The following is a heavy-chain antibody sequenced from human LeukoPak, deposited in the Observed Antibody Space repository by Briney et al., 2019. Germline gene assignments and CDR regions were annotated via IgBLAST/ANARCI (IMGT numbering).Heavy chain of an antibody. D-gene: IGHD6-19*01. J-gene: IGHJ4*02. CDR2: TSGSGGDT. CDR1: GFTFSNYA. V-gene: IGHV3-23*01. Sequence: PGGSLRLSCAASGFTFSNYAMSWVRQAPGKGLEWVSATSGSGGDTYYADSVKGRFTISRDNSKNTLYLQMNNRKADDTAVYYWGIPKGITVPGWHFWGQGTLVSVSS. CDR3: GIPKGITVPGWHF.